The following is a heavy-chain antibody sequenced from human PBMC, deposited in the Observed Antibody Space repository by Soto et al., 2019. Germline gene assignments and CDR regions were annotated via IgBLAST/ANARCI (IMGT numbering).Heavy chain of an antibody. CDR3: TRAAWFPYLSFY. Sequence: GGSLRLFCAASGFTFSRFELHWVRQAPGKGLEWISYISSSGSTAYYASSVEGRFTISRDNANNSVYLQMDSLRAEDTALYHCTRAAWFPYLSFYWGQGALVTVSS. V-gene: IGHV3-48*03. D-gene: IGHD3-10*01. J-gene: IGHJ4*02. CDR2: ISSSGSTA. CDR1: GFTFSRFE.